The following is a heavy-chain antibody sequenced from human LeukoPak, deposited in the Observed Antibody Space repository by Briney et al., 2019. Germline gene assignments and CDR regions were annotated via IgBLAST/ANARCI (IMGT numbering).Heavy chain of an antibody. CDR1: GCTFSSYA. J-gene: IGHJ3*02. V-gene: IGHV1-69*04. Sequence: ASVKVSCKASGCTFSSYAISWVRQAPGQGLEWMGRIIPILGIENYAQKFQGRVTITADKSTSTAYMELSSLRSEDTAVYYCARQVDTAMGGGAFDIRGQGTMVTVSS. CDR2: IIPILGIE. D-gene: IGHD5-18*01. CDR3: ARQVDTAMGGGAFDI.